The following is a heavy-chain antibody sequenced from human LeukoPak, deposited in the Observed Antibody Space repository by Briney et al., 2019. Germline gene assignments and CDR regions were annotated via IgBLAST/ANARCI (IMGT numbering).Heavy chain of an antibody. J-gene: IGHJ4*02. CDR2: IYPADSDT. CDR1: GYSFTSYW. Sequence: GESLQISCKGSGYSFTSYWIGWVRQMPGKGLEWMGIIYPADSDTRYSPSFLGRVTISADKSITTAYLQWSSLKASDSAMYYCTVAVAGTRAPGYWGQGTLVTVSS. D-gene: IGHD6-19*01. V-gene: IGHV5-51*01. CDR3: TVAVAGTRAPGY.